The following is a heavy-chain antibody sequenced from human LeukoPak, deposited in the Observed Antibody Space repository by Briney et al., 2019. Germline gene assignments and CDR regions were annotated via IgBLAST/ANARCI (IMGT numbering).Heavy chain of an antibody. V-gene: IGHV4-39*07. CDR3: ARVMAARREDLNWFDP. CDR1: GGSISSSGSY. Sequence: PSETLSLTCTVSGGSISSSGSYWGWIRQPPGKGLEWIGSIYYSGNTYNPSLKSRVTISVDTSKNQFSLDLTSVNAADAAVYYCARVMAARREDLNWFDPWGQGTLVTVSS. J-gene: IGHJ5*02. D-gene: IGHD6-6*01. CDR2: IYYSGNT.